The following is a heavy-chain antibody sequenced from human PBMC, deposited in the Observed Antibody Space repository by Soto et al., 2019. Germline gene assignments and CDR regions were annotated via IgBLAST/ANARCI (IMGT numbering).Heavy chain of an antibody. V-gene: IGHV4-34*01. CDR2: INDSGNI. CDR1: GGSFSGYQ. CDR3: ARGLILWFGELSRRGGYYYYMDV. Sequence: QVQLQQSGAGLLKPSETLSLTCAVYGGSFSGYQWTWIRQTPGKRLEWIGEINDSGNINYNPSLKSRVAILVDTPKKQISLKLSSVTAADTAVYYCARGLILWFGELSRRGGYYYYMDVWGKGTTVTVSS. D-gene: IGHD3-10*01. J-gene: IGHJ6*03.